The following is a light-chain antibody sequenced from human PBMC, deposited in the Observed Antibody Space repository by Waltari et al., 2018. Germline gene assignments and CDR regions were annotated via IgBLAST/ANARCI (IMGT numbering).Light chain of an antibody. CDR1: QTVTSNY. J-gene: IGKJ1*01. CDR2: GAS. Sequence: EIVLTQSPATLSLSPGERATLSCRASQTVTSNYLAWYQQKPGQAPRLLIYGASSRATGIPDRFSSSGSGTDFTLTISRLEPEDVAVYYCQQYGSSPETFGQGTKVEIK. CDR3: QQYGSSPET. V-gene: IGKV3-20*01.